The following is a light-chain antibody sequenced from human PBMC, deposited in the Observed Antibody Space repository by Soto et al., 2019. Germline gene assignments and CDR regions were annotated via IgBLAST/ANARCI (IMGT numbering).Light chain of an antibody. CDR1: QSISSY. Sequence: DIQMTQSPSSLSASVGDRVTITCRASQSISSYLNWYQQKPGKVPKLLIYGASSVQSGVPSRFSGGGSGTEFTLTISSLQPEDYAAYYCQQSYSAPWTLGQGTEVEIK. CDR3: QQSYSAPWT. CDR2: GAS. V-gene: IGKV1-39*01. J-gene: IGKJ1*01.